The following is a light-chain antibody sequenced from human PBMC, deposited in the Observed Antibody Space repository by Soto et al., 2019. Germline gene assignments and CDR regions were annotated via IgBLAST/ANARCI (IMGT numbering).Light chain of an antibody. CDR2: EVS. J-gene: IGLJ7*01. CDR1: SSDVGAYSH. V-gene: IGLV2-8*01. CDR3: SSFAGNYWV. Sequence: QSVLTQPPSASGSPGQSVTISCTGTSSDVGAYSHVCWYQQHPGKVPKLILYEVSERPSGVPDRFSGSKSGNTASLTVSGLQAEDEADYYCSSFAGNYWVFGGGTQLTVL.